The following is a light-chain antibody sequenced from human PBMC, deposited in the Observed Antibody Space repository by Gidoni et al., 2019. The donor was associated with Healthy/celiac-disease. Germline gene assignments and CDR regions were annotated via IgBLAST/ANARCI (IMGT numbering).Light chain of an antibody. CDR3: QQYGISPPMYT. CDR2: CSS. CDR1: QSVSSSY. V-gene: IGKV3-20*01. J-gene: IGKJ2*01. Sequence: EIVLTQSPGTLSLSPGERATLSCRASQSVSSSYFAWYQQKPGQAPRLLIYCSSSRATGIPDRFSGSGSGTDFTLTISRLEPEDFAVYYCQQYGISPPMYTFGQGTKLEIK.